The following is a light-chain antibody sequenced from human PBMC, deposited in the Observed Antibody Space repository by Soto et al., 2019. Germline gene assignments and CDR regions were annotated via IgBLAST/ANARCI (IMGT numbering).Light chain of an antibody. J-gene: IGKJ1*01. CDR2: AAS. V-gene: IGKV1-39*01. CDR3: QQSHSIPWK. Sequence: DIQMTQSPSSLSASVGDRVTITCRASQSISSNLNWYQQKPGKAPKLLIYAASNLQSGVPSTFSGSGSGTDFTLTVSSLQPEDFATYFCQQSHSIPWKFXPGTKVDIK. CDR1: QSISSN.